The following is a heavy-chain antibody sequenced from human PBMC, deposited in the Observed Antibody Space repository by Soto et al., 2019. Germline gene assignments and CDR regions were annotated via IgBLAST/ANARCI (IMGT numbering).Heavy chain of an antibody. J-gene: IGHJ4*02. CDR1: GFTVSSNY. Sequence: GESLKISCAASGFTVSSNYMSWVRQAPWKGLEWVSVIYSGGSTYYADSVKGRFTISRDNSKNTLYLQMNSLRAEDTAVYYCARVGAAAGTHFDYWGQGTLVTVSS. CDR2: IYSGGST. D-gene: IGHD6-13*01. CDR3: ARVGAAAGTHFDY. V-gene: IGHV3-66*01.